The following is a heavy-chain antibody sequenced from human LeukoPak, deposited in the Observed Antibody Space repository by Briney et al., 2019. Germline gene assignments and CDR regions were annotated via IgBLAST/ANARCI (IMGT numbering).Heavy chain of an antibody. Sequence: SETLSLTCTVSGGSISSSSYYWGWIRQPPGKGLEWIGSIYYSGSTYYNPSLKSRVTISVDTSKNQFSLKLSSVTAADTAVYYCASLAARWFDPGAREPWSPSPQ. CDR2: IYYSGST. D-gene: IGHD6-6*01. CDR3: ASLAARWFDP. V-gene: IGHV4-39*01. CDR1: GGSISSSSYY. J-gene: IGHJ5*02.